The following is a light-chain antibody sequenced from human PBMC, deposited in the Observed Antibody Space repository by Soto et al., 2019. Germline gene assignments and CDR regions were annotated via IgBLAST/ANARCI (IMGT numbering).Light chain of an antibody. J-gene: IGLJ1*01. V-gene: IGLV2-23*01. CDR1: SSDFGSYNL. Sequence: QSVLTHPASVSWSPGQSITISCTGTSSDFGSYNLVSWYQQHPGKAPKLMIYEDSKRPSGVSNRFSGSKSGNTASLTISGLQAEDDADYYCCSYAGSSTYVFGTGTKVTVL. CDR3: CSYAGSSTYV. CDR2: EDS.